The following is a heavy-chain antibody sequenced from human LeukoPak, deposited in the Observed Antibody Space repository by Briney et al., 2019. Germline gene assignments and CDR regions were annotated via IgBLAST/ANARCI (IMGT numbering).Heavy chain of an antibody. D-gene: IGHD3-3*01. Sequence: PGGSLRLSCAASGFTFSSYAMHWVRQAPGKGLEWVAVISYDGSNKYYADSVKSRFTISRDNSKNTLYLQMNSLRAEDTAVYYCARSERFLEWLSQVDYWGQGTLVTVSS. CDR1: GFTFSSYA. CDR2: ISYDGSNK. J-gene: IGHJ4*02. CDR3: ARSERFLEWLSQVDY. V-gene: IGHV3-30-3*01.